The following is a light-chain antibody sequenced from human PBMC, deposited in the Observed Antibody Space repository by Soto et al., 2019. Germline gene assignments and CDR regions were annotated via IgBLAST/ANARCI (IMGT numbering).Light chain of an antibody. J-gene: IGKJ1*01. CDR3: TQVTHWAMT. CDR1: KSPVYSDGNTH. Sequence: DVVLTQSPLSLPVNFGQPASISCRSSKSPVYSDGNTHLSWFHQRPDQSPRRLVYRVSSRDSGVLDRFSRKGSVTHLTHEISMVEAEVVVIYFCTQVTHWAMTFGQATKVEVK. V-gene: IGKV2-30*01. CDR2: RVS.